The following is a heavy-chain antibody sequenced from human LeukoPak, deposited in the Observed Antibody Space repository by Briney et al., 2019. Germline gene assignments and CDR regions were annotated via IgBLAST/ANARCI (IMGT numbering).Heavy chain of an antibody. CDR1: GFTFDDYA. CDR3: ARRPMKAAAGPFDY. CDR2: ISWNSGSI. V-gene: IGHV3-9*01. J-gene: IGHJ4*02. D-gene: IGHD6-13*01. Sequence: PGGSPRLSCAASGFTFDDYAVHWVRQAPGKGLEWVSGISWNSGSIGYADSVKGRFTISRDNAKNSLYLQMNSLRAEDTALYYCARRPMKAAAGPFDYWGQGTLVTVSS.